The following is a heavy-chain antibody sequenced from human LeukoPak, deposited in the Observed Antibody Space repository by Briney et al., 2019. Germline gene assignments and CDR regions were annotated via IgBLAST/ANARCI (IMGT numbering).Heavy chain of an antibody. V-gene: IGHV4-39*01. CDR2: IYYSGST. D-gene: IGHD3-3*01. CDR3: ARHVPAIYHFWSGYSAIDY. Sequence: KPSETLSLTCTVSGGSISSSSYYWGWIRQPPGKGLEWIGSIYYSGSTYYNPSLKSRVTISVDTSKNQFSLKLSSVTAADTAVYYCARHVPAIYHFWSGYSAIDYWGQRTLVTVSS. J-gene: IGHJ4*02. CDR1: GGSISSSSYY.